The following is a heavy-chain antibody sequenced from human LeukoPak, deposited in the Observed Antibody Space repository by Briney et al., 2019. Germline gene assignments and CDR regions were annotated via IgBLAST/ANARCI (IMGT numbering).Heavy chain of an antibody. V-gene: IGHV1-18*04. J-gene: IGHJ4*02. CDR1: GYTFSGYY. D-gene: IGHD3-3*01. CDR3: ARIYYDFWSGYYSLGY. Sequence: ASVKVSCKASGYTFSGYYMHWVRQAPGQGLEWMGWISAYNGNTNYAQKLQGRVTMTTDTSTSTAYMELRSLRSDDTAVYYCARIYYDFWSGYYSLGYWGQGTLVTVSS. CDR2: ISAYNGNT.